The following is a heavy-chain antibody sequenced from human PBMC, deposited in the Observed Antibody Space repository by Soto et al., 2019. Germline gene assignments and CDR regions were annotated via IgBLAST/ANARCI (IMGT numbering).Heavy chain of an antibody. CDR2: ISYDGTNK. CDR1: GFSVSISP. V-gene: IGHV3-30-3*01. Sequence: GGSLRLACAASGFSVSISPMHWVRQAPGKGPEWVALISYDGTNKFYADSVKGRFTISRDSSKSTLYLQVDSLRPEDAAVYYCARDPKTSGGQHWAFNYFDSWGQGTLVTVSS. CDR3: ARDPKTSGGQHWAFNYFDS. J-gene: IGHJ4*02. D-gene: IGHD7-27*01.